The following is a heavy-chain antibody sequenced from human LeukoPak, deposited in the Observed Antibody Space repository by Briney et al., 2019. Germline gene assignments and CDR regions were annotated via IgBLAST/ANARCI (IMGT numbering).Heavy chain of an antibody. CDR3: AVSIQAAAIPAFDN. CDR2: ISPSNGAT. D-gene: IGHD2/OR15-2a*01. V-gene: IGHV1-2*02. CDR1: GSVFAGHY. J-gene: IGHJ4*02. Sequence: ASVKVSCKASGSVFAGHYRHWMRQAPGQGLEWMGWISPSNGATKYAQNFQGRVTMTRDTSISTAYMELSDLRSDDTAVYYCAVSIQAAAIPAFDNWGQGTLVTVSS.